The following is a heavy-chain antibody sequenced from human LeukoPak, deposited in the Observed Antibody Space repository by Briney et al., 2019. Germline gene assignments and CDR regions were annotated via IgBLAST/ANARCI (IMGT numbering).Heavy chain of an antibody. V-gene: IGHV4-39*07. D-gene: IGHD1-26*01. Sequence: SETLSLTCTVSGGSISSSSYYWGWIRQPPGKGLEWIGSIYYSGSTYYNPSLKSRVTISVDTSKNQFSLKLSSVTAADTAVYYCARDLGGATRFDYWGQGTLVTVSS. CDR3: ARDLGGATRFDY. J-gene: IGHJ4*02. CDR1: GGSISSSSYY. CDR2: IYYSGST.